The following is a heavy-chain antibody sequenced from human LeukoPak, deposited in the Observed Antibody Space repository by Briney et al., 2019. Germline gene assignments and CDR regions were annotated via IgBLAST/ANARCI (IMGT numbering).Heavy chain of an antibody. CDR2: IYDSGNT. D-gene: IGHD1-1*01. J-gene: IGHJ4*02. CDR1: DTSFSTYF. CDR3: ARAKPNWNPPDY. Sequence: SETLSLTCTVSDTSFSTYFWSWIRQPPGKGLEWVGYIYDSGNTKYNPPLESRVTISVDTSKSQFFLNLNSVTAADTAVYYCARAKPNWNPPDYWGQGTLVTVSS. V-gene: IGHV4-59*08.